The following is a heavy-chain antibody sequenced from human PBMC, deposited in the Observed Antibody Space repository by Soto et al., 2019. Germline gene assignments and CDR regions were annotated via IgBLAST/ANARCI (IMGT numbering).Heavy chain of an antibody. Sequence: PGGSLRLSCAASGFTFSNYAMSWVRQAPGKGLEWVSAISDTGGSTYHADSVKGRFITSRDNTKNTLYLQMTSLRAEDTAVYYCARDVVAATHNWFDPWGQGTLVTVSS. CDR1: GFTFSNYA. V-gene: IGHV3-23*01. CDR3: ARDVVAATHNWFDP. D-gene: IGHD2-15*01. J-gene: IGHJ5*02. CDR2: ISDTGGST.